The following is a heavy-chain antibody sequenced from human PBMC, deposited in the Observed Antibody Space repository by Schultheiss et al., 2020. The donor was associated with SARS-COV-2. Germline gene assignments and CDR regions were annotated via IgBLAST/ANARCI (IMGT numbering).Heavy chain of an antibody. Sequence: GGSLRLSCAASGFTFSSYDMHWVRQATGKGLEWVSAISGSGGSTYYADSVKGRFTISRDNSKNTLYLQMNSLRGEDTAVYYCARDACSSTTCYTVDIWGQGTMVTVSS. CDR3: ARDACSSTTCYTVDI. J-gene: IGHJ3*02. CDR1: GFTFSSYD. V-gene: IGHV3-23*01. CDR2: ISGSGGST. D-gene: IGHD2/OR15-2a*01.